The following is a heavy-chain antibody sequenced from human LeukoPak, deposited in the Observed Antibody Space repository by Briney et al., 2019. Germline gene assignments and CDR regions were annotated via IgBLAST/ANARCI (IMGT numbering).Heavy chain of an antibody. Sequence: SETLSLTCTVAAGSIISSSYYWGWIRQPPGKGLERMGSIYYSGGTYYNPSLKSRVTISVDTSKSPFSLQVSSVTAADTAVYYCARAINSATKICGGRRKMYENYFDPWGQGTLVTVSS. V-gene: IGHV4-39*01. D-gene: IGHD1-7*01. CDR1: AGSIISSSYY. CDR2: IYYSGGT. J-gene: IGHJ5*02. CDR3: ARAINSATKICGGRRKMYENYFDP.